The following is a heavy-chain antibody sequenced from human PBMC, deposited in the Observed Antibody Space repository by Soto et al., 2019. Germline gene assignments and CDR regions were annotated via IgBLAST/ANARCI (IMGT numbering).Heavy chain of an antibody. CDR3: ATIGYGLYYYYGMDV. Sequence: SETLSLTCTVSGGSISSSSYYWGWIRQPPGKGLEWIGSIYYSGSTYYNPSLKSRVTISVDTSKSQFSLKLSSVTAADTAVYYCATIGYGLYYYYGMDVWGQGTTVTVSS. CDR2: IYYSGST. D-gene: IGHD2-15*01. CDR1: GGSISSSSYY. V-gene: IGHV4-39*01. J-gene: IGHJ6*02.